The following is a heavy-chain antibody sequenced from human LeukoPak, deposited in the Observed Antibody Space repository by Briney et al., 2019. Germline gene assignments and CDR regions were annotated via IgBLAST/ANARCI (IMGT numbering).Heavy chain of an antibody. CDR1: GYSFTSYW. CDR2: IYPGDSDT. J-gene: IGHJ4*02. Sequence: GESLKISCKGSGYSFTSYWIGWVRQMPGKGLEWMGIIYPGDSDTRYSPSFRGQVTISADKSISTAYLQWSSLKASDTAMYYCARHGATVTTANSFDYWGQGTLVTVSS. CDR3: ARHGATVTTANSFDY. D-gene: IGHD4-17*01. V-gene: IGHV5-51*01.